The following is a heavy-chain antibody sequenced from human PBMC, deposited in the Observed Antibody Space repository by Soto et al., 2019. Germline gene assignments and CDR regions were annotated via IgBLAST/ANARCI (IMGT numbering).Heavy chain of an antibody. D-gene: IGHD2-2*01. Sequence: GGSLRLSCAASGFTVSSNYMSWVRQAPGKGLEWVSVIYSGGSTYYADSVRGRFTISRDNSKNTLYLQMKSLRAEDTAVYYCARDYGTSNWYNWFHTWGQGTLVTVSS. CDR3: ARDYGTSNWYNWFHT. V-gene: IGHV3-53*01. J-gene: IGHJ5*02. CDR1: GFTVSSNY. CDR2: IYSGGST.